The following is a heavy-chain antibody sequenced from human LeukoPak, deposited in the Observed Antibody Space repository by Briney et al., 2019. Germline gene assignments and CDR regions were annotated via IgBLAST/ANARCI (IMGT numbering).Heavy chain of an antibody. J-gene: IGHJ5*02. CDR2: IHSSGTT. CDR1: GGSTNNYY. CDR3: ARDSGTTGEVKFDP. V-gene: IGHV4-4*07. D-gene: IGHD3-10*01. Sequence: SETLSLTCSVSGGSTNNYYWSWIRQSAGKGLEWIGRIHSSGTTTYNPSLKSRVTLSVDTSKNQFSLKLSSVTAADTAVYYCARDSGTTGEVKFDPWGQGTLVTVSS.